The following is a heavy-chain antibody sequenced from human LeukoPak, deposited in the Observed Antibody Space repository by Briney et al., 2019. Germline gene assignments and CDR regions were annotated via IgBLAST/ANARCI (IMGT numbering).Heavy chain of an antibody. J-gene: IGHJ6*03. CDR2: IRSSGSTI. CDR1: GFTFSDYY. Sequence: GSLRLSCAASGFTFSDYYKSWIRQAPGKGLEGVSYIRSSGSTIYYADSVKGRFTISRDNAKNSLYLQMNSLRAEDTAVYYCARDTLTTVVPRDYYYMDVWGKGTTVTVSS. CDR3: ARDTLTTVVPRDYYYMDV. D-gene: IGHD4-23*01. V-gene: IGHV3-11*01.